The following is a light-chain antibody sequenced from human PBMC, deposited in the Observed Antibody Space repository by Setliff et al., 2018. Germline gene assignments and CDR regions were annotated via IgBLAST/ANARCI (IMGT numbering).Light chain of an antibody. CDR1: SSDVGGYNY. V-gene: IGLV2-8*01. CDR3: SSYAGSNNPYV. CDR2: EVS. J-gene: IGLJ1*01. Sequence: QSVLTQPPSASGSPGQSVTISCTGTSSDVGGYNYVSWYQQHPGKPPKLMIYEVSKRPSGVPDRFSGSKSGNTASLTVSGLQAEDEADYYCSSYAGSNNPYVFGTGTKVTVL.